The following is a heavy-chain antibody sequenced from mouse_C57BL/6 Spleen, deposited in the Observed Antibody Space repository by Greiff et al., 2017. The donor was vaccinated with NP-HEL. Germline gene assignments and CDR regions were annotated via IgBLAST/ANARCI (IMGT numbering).Heavy chain of an antibody. J-gene: IGHJ2*01. V-gene: IGHV1-55*01. CDR1: GYTFTSYW. CDR2: IYPGSGST. Sequence: VQLQQSGAELVKPGASVKMSCKASGYTFTSYWITWVKQRPGQGLEWIGDIYPGSGSTNYNEKFKSKATLTVDTSSSTAYMQLSSLTSEDSAVYYCATTMLTTQVYYFDYWGQGTTLTVSS. D-gene: IGHD2-2*01. CDR3: ATTMLTTQVYYFDY.